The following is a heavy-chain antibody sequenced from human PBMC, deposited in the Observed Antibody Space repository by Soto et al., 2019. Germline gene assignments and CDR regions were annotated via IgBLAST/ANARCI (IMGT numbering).Heavy chain of an antibody. J-gene: IGHJ4*02. Sequence: EVQLLQSGGGLGQPGGSLTLSCAASGFTFNNFAMTWVRQAPGKGLEWVSSVSSGGDNTWYADAVKGRFTISRDNPKNTLYLHMNFLSAADTAVYYCAKVQRPHGNYGGGYLLDFWGQGTLVTVSS. CDR1: GFTFNNFA. CDR2: VSSGGDNT. D-gene: IGHD4-17*01. CDR3: AKVQRPHGNYGGGYLLDF. V-gene: IGHV3-23*01.